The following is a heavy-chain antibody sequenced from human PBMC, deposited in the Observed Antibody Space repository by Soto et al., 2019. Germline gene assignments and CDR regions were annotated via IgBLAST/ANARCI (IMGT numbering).Heavy chain of an antibody. Sequence: QVRLVQSGAEVKKPGSSVKVSCKASGGTFSSYTIIWVRQAPGQGLEWMGRIIPILGIANYAQKFQGRVTITADKSTRAAYMELSSLRSEDTAVYYCARGGYCTDGVCRLYYFDYWGQGTLVTVSS. D-gene: IGHD2-8*01. CDR1: GGTFSSYT. CDR3: ARGGYCTDGVCRLYYFDY. J-gene: IGHJ4*02. V-gene: IGHV1-69*02. CDR2: IIPILGIA.